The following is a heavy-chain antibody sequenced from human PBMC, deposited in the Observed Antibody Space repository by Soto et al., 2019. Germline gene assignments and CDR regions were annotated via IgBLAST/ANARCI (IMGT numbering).Heavy chain of an antibody. CDR2: ISGSGGST. J-gene: IGHJ4*02. CDR1: GFTFSSYA. Sequence: GGSXRLSCAASGFTFSSYAMSWVRQAPGKGLERVSAISGSGGSTYYADSVKGRFTISRDNSKNTLYLQMNSLRAEDTAVYYCAKDGDKIAAAGYQYFDYWGQGTLVTVSS. V-gene: IGHV3-23*01. CDR3: AKDGDKIAAAGYQYFDY. D-gene: IGHD6-13*01.